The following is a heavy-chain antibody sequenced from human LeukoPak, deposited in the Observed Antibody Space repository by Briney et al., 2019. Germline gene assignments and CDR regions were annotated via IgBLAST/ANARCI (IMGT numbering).Heavy chain of an antibody. J-gene: IGHJ6*02. CDR2: IYYSGST. Sequence: SETLSLTCNVSGGSISSYYWSWIRQPPGKGLEWIGYIYYSGSTNYNPSLKSRVTVSVDTSKTQFSLKLSSVTAADTAVYYCARDLLAVAGTPGFYYYYGMDVWGQGTTVTVSS. D-gene: IGHD6-19*01. CDR1: GGSISSYY. V-gene: IGHV4-59*01. CDR3: ARDLLAVAGTPGFYYYYGMDV.